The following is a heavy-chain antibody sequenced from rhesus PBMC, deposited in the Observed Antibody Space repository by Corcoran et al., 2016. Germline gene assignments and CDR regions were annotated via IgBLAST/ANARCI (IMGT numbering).Heavy chain of an antibody. J-gene: IGHJ4*01. Sequence: QLQLQESGPGLVKPSETLSLTCAVSGGSISGYYWSWIRQPPGKGLEWIGNIDGNIARTNYNPSLKSRVTISKDTSKNQFSLKLTSVTAADTAVYYCARGGGTAAFDYWGQGVLVTVSS. D-gene: IGHD1-44*01. CDR3: ARGGGTAAFDY. CDR1: GGSISGYY. V-gene: IGHV4-81*01. CDR2: IDGNIART.